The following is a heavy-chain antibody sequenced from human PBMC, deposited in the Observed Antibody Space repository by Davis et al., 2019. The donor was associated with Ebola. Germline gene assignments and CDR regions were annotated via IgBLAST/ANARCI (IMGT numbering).Heavy chain of an antibody. J-gene: IGHJ4*02. V-gene: IGHV1-18*01. D-gene: IGHD1-1*01. CDR2: ISAYNGDT. CDR1: GYSFTSYG. Sequence: ASVKVSCKASGYSFTSYGISWVRQAPGQGLEWMGWISAYNGDTNYAQKLQGRVTMTTDTSTTTAYMEVRSLRSNDSAVYYCARDVGYIYNGFDYWGQGTLVTVSS. CDR3: ARDVGYIYNGFDY.